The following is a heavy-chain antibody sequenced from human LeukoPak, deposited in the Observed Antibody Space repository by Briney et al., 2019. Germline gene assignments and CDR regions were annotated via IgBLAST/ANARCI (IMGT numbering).Heavy chain of an antibody. D-gene: IGHD3-22*01. J-gene: IGHJ3*02. Sequence: PGGSLRLSCAVSGFTFSSYSMNWVRQAPGKGLEWVSSISSSSSYIYYADSVKGRFTISRDNAKNSLYLQMDSLRAEDTAVYYCARDYDSSGQRAFDNAFDIWGQGTMVTVSS. CDR2: ISSSSSYI. CDR1: GFTFSSYS. V-gene: IGHV3-21*01. CDR3: ARDYDSSGQRAFDNAFDI.